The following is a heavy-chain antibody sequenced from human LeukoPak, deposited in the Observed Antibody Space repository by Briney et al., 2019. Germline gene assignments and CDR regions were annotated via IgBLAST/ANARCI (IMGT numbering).Heavy chain of an antibody. V-gene: IGHV3-30-3*01. CDR1: GFTFSSYA. Sequence: GGSLRLSCAASGFTFSSYAMHWVRQAPGKGLEWVAVISYDGSNKYYADSVKGRFTISRDNSKNTLYLQMNSLRAEDTAVYYCARDVVGSSNNGMDVWGQGTTVTVSS. CDR2: ISYDGSNK. J-gene: IGHJ6*02. D-gene: IGHD6-13*01. CDR3: ARDVVGSSNNGMDV.